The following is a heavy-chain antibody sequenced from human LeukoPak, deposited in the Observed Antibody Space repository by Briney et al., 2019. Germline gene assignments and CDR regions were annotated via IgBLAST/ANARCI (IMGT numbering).Heavy chain of an antibody. CDR3: ARYSYGGYYFDY. V-gene: IGHV4-59*08. J-gene: IGHJ4*02. CDR1: GGSISSYY. Sequence: PSETLSLTCTVSGGSISSYYWSWIRQPPGKGLEWIGYIYYSGSTRYNPSLESRVSISVDTSKNQFSLELASVTAADTALYYCARYSYGGYYFDYWGQGTLVTVSS. D-gene: IGHD5-18*01. CDR2: IYYSGST.